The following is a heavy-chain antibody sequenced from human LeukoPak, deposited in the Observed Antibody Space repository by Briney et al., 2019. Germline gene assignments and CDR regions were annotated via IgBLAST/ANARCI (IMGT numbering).Heavy chain of an antibody. J-gene: IGHJ6*03. D-gene: IGHD5-12*01. CDR3: ARDRSGYDSTVTIYYYYHYMDV. V-gene: IGHV4-4*07. Sequence: PSETLSLTCTVSGGSISSYYWSWIRQPAGKGLEWIGRIYTSGSTNYNPSLKSRVTMSVDTSKNQFSLKLSSVTAADTAVYHCARDRSGYDSTVTIYYYYHYMDVWGKGTTVTVSS. CDR1: GGSISSYY. CDR2: IYTSGST.